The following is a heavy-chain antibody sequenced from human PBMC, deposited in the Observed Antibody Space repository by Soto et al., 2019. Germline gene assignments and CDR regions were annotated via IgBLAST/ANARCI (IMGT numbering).Heavy chain of an antibody. V-gene: IGHV3-30*18. D-gene: IGHD5-18*01. Sequence: GGSLRLSCAASGFTFSSYGMHWVRQAPGKGLEWVAVISYDGSNKYYANSVKGRFTISRDNSKNTLYLQMNSLRAEDTAGYYCAKGRSTAMVTSYFDYWGQGTLVTVSS. CDR2: ISYDGSNK. J-gene: IGHJ4*02. CDR1: GFTFSSYG. CDR3: AKGRSTAMVTSYFDY.